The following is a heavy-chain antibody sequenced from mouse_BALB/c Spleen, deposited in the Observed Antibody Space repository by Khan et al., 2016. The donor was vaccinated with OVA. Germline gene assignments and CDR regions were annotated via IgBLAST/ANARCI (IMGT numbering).Heavy chain of an antibody. CDR1: GYTFTSYW. CDR3: ARGGITTGYFDY. Sequence: VQLQQSGTELARPGASVKLSCKASGYTFTSYWMQWAKQRPGQGLEWIGAVYPGDGNTRYTQKFKGKATLTADKSSSTAYIQLSSLASEDSAVYYCARGGITTGYFDYWGQGTTRTVSS. V-gene: IGHV1-87*01. CDR2: VYPGDGNT. D-gene: IGHD1-1*01. J-gene: IGHJ2*01.